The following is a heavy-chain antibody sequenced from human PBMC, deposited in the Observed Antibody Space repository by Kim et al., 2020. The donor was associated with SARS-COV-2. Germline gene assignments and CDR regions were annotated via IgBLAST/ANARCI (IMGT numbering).Heavy chain of an antibody. D-gene: IGHD6-13*01. CDR3: AKDKEQQLVRGYYFDY. Sequence: VKDQFTVAGDKSKNTLYLQMNSLRAEDTAVYYCAKDKEQQLVRGYYFDYWGQGTLVTVSS. J-gene: IGHJ4*02. V-gene: IGHV3-23*01.